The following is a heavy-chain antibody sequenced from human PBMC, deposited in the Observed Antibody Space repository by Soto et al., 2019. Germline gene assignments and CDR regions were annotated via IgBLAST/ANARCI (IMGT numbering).Heavy chain of an antibody. CDR1: GYTFTNSG. Sequence: QVQLVQSGAEVKKPGASVKVSCKASGYTFTNSGFSWVRQAPGQGLEWVGWIRVNNGDTHYAQKPQGRVTMTTETSTSTAFMELRSLRSDDTAVYYCARDLGYSDFDLHYWGQGTLITVSS. J-gene: IGHJ4*02. CDR2: IRVNNGDT. CDR3: ARDLGYSDFDLHY. V-gene: IGHV1-18*01. D-gene: IGHD4-17*01.